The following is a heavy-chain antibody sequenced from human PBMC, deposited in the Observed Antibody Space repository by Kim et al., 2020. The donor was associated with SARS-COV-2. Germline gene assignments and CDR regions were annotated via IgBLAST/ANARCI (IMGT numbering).Heavy chain of an antibody. J-gene: IGHJ4*02. Sequence: TSDGPAFQSRVTISVDTSKNQFSLKVNSVTAADTALYYCARLAGSSWFLDSWGQGTLVTVST. CDR2: T. D-gene: IGHD6-13*01. V-gene: IGHV4-39*01. CDR3: ARLAGSSWFLDS.